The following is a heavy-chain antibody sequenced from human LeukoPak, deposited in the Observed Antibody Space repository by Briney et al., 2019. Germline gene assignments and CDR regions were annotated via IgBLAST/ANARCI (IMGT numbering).Heavy chain of an antibody. Sequence: TGGSLRLSCAASGITLSVYWMSWVRQAPGKGLERVANIKQDGSEKYYRDSVQGRFTISRDNAKNSLYLQMNSLRAEDTAVYYCARSGSGYFDYWGQGSLVTVSS. J-gene: IGHJ4*02. CDR2: IKQDGSEK. V-gene: IGHV3-7*01. CDR1: GITLSVYW. CDR3: ARSGSGYFDY.